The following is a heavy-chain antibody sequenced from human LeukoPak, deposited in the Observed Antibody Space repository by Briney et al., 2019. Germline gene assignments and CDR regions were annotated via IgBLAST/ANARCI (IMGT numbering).Heavy chain of an antibody. CDR2: IYYSGST. J-gene: IGHJ3*02. Sequence: SETLSLSCTVSGDSISSYYWSWIRQPPGKGLEWIGYIYYSGSTNYNPSLKSRVTISVDTSKNQFSLKLSSVTAADTAVYFCARHTNRIDAFDIWGQGTMVTVSS. CDR3: ARHTNRIDAFDI. D-gene: IGHD3-3*01. V-gene: IGHV4-59*08. CDR1: GDSISSYY.